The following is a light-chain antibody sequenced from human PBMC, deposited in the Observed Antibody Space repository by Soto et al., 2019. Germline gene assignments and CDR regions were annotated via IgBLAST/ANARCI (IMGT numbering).Light chain of an antibody. CDR2: GAS. CDR1: QSINSF. V-gene: IGKV3-20*01. Sequence: DIVFTQCPVTLSLSPGEGATLSCRASQSINSFLAWYQQRRGQAPRLLIHGASNRATGIPDRFSGSGSGTDFTLTISRLEPEDFAVYYCQQYGGSPRTFGQGTKVDIK. CDR3: QQYGGSPRT. J-gene: IGKJ1*01.